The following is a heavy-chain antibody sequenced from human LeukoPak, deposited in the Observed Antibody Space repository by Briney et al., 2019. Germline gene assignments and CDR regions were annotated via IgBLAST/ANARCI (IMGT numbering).Heavy chain of an antibody. D-gene: IGHD1-26*01. Sequence: PGGSLRLSCAASGFTFSSYAMSWVRQAPGKGLEWVSAISGSGGSTYYADSVKGRFTISGDNSKNTLYLQMNSLRAEDTAVYYCAKDSQNSGSYNHWGQGTLVTVSS. CDR3: AKDSQNSGSYNH. CDR2: ISGSGGST. CDR1: GFTFSSYA. V-gene: IGHV3-23*01. J-gene: IGHJ5*02.